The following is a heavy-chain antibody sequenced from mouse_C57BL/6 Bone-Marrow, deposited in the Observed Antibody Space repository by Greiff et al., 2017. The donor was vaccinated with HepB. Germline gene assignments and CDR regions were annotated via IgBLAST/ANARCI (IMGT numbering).Heavy chain of an antibody. CDR2: IDPENVDT. CDR1: GFNIKDDY. J-gene: IGHJ2*01. CDR3: TTHSNYPYYFDY. Sequence: VQLQQSGAELVRPGASVKLSCTASGFNIKDDYMHWVKQRPEQGLEWIGWIDPENVDTEYASKFQGTATITADTSSNPAYLQLSSLTSEDTAVYYCTTHSNYPYYFDYWGQGTTLTVSS. V-gene: IGHV14-4*01. D-gene: IGHD2-5*01.